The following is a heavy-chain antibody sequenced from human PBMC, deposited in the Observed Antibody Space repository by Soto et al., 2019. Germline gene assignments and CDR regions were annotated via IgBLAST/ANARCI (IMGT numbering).Heavy chain of an antibody. J-gene: IGHJ6*02. Sequence: ASVKVSCKASGYTFTSYDINWVRQATGQGLEWMGWMNPNSGNTGYAQKFQGRVTMTRNTSISTAYMELSSLRSEDTAVYYCAKDQVSGYSSGRTMDVWGQGTTVTVSS. D-gene: IGHD6-25*01. CDR1: GYTFTSYD. CDR2: MNPNSGNT. V-gene: IGHV1-8*01. CDR3: AKDQVSGYSSGRTMDV.